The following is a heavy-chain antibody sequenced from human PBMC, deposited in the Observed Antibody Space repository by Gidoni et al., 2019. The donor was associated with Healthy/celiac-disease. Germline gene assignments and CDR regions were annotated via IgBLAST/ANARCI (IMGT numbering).Heavy chain of an antibody. D-gene: IGHD3-10*01. CDR3: ARELSGSGSYLLYYYYYGMDV. CDR1: GFTFDDYG. V-gene: IGHV3-20*01. Sequence: EVQLVESGGGVVRPGGSLRLSCAASGFTFDDYGMSWVRQAPGKGLEWVSGINWNGGSTGYADSVKGRFTISRDNAKNSLYLQMNSLRAEDTALYHCARELSGSGSYLLYYYYYGMDVWGQGTTVTVSS. J-gene: IGHJ6*02. CDR2: INWNGGST.